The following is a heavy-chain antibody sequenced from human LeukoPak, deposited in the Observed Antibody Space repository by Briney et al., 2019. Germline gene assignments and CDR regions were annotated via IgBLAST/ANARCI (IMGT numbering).Heavy chain of an antibody. Sequence: GGSLRLSCAASGFTFSTFWMNWVRQAPGKGLEWVANIKQDGSEKYYVDSVKGRFTISRDNAKNSLYLQMNSLRAEDTAVYYCARDGAPYYYDSSGYSYWGQGTLVTVSS. J-gene: IGHJ4*02. V-gene: IGHV3-7*01. CDR2: IKQDGSEK. CDR3: ARDGAPYYYDSSGYSY. D-gene: IGHD3-22*01. CDR1: GFTFSTFW.